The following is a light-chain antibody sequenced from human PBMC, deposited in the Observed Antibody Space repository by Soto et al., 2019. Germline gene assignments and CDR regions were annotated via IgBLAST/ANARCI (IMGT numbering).Light chain of an antibody. V-gene: IGKV1-5*01. CDR3: QQYNTYWT. CDR2: DVS. J-gene: IGKJ5*01. CDR1: PSVGGW. Sequence: DIHMTQTHSTLSASLGDRVIIPSRASPSVGGWLAWYQHKPGKAPKLLIYDVSTLASGVPSRFSGSGSGREFTLAISGLQSDDFATYYCQQYNTYWTFGPGTRLEI.